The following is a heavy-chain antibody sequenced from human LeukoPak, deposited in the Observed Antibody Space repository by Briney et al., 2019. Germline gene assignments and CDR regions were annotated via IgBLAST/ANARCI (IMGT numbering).Heavy chain of an antibody. Sequence: GESLKISCQGSGYSFTSYWIGWVRQMPGKGLEWMGIIYPGGSESKYSPSFQGQVSISVDKSINTAYLQWSSLKASDTAMYYCARHAGGYSYGKGYYSYFYMDVWGKGTTVTVSS. V-gene: IGHV5-51*01. CDR3: ARHAGGYSYGKGYYSYFYMDV. CDR1: GYSFTSYW. D-gene: IGHD5-18*01. CDR2: IYPGGSES. J-gene: IGHJ6*03.